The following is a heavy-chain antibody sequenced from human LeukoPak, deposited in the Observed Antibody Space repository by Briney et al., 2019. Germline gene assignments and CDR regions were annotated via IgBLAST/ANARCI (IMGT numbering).Heavy chain of an antibody. Sequence: GGSLRLSCAASGFTFSSYAMTWVRQAPGKGLEWVSGINWNGGSTGYADSVKGRFTISRDNAKNSLYLQMNSLRAEDTALYHCARERGSGSYYLNWGQGTLVTVSS. D-gene: IGHD3-10*01. CDR2: INWNGGST. CDR3: ARERGSGSYYLN. J-gene: IGHJ4*02. V-gene: IGHV3-20*01. CDR1: GFTFSSYA.